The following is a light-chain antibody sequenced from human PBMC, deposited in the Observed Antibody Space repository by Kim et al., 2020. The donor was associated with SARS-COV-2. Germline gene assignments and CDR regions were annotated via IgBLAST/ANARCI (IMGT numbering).Light chain of an antibody. CDR1: QSVGSNY. CDR2: GAS. J-gene: IGKJ3*01. Sequence: ESVLTQSPGTLSLSPGERATLSCRASQSVGSNYLAWYQQKPGQAPRLLIYGASSRATGIPDRFSGSGSGIDFTLTISRLEPEDFAVYYCQQYGSSRGFTFGPGTKVDIK. CDR3: QQYGSSRGFT. V-gene: IGKV3-20*01.